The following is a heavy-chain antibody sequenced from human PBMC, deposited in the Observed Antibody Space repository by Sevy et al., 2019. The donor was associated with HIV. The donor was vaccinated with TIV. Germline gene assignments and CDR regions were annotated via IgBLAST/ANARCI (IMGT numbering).Heavy chain of an antibody. CDR3: TRGGARDSSSWYDYFDY. V-gene: IGHV3-73*01. D-gene: IGHD6-13*01. J-gene: IGHJ4*02. CDR1: GFTFSGSA. Sequence: GGSLRLSCAASGFTFSGSAMQWVRQASGKGLEWVGRIRSKGNSYATAYAASVKGGFTISRDDSKNTVYLQMNSLKTEDTAVYYCTRGGARDSSSWYDYFDYWGQGTLVTVSS. CDR2: IRSKGNSYAT.